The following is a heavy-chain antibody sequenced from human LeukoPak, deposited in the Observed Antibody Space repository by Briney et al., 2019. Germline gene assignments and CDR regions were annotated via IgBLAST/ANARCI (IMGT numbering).Heavy chain of an antibody. CDR1: GYTFTSYG. Sequence: ASVKVSCKASGYTFTSYGINWVRQATGQGLEWMGWTNPNSGYTGFAQKFQGRVTMTRNTAIDTAYMEMSGLTSEDTAVYYCARGNRLYTSSWSSLAFGIWGQGTMVAVSS. V-gene: IGHV1-8*02. J-gene: IGHJ3*02. CDR2: TNPNSGYT. CDR3: ARGNRLYTSSWSSLAFGI. D-gene: IGHD6-13*01.